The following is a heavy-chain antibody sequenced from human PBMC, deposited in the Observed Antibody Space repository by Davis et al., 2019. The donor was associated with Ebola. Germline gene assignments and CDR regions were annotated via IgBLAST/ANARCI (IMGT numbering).Heavy chain of an antibody. CDR2: IYYSGST. CDR3: VATTVTTIYYYGMDV. V-gene: IGHV4-34*01. J-gene: IGHJ6*02. CDR1: GGSFSGYY. Sequence: SETLSLTCAVYGGSFSGYYWSWIRQPPGKGLEWIGSIYYSGSTYYNPSLKSRVTISVDTSKNQFSLKLSSVTAADTAVYYCVATTVTTIYYYGMDVWGQGTTVTVSS. D-gene: IGHD4-17*01.